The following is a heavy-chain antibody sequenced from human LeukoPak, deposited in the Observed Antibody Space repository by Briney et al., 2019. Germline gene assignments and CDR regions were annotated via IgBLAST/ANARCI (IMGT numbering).Heavy chain of an antibody. D-gene: IGHD3-16*01. J-gene: IGHJ6*02. CDR1: GFTFSSYW. Sequence: GGSLRLSCAASGFTFSSYWMNWARQAPGKGLEWVVSINHNGNVNHYVDSVKGRFTISRDNAKNSLYLQMSNLRAEDTAVYFCARGGGLDVWGQGATVTVSS. V-gene: IGHV3-7*03. CDR2: INHNGNVN. CDR3: ARGGGLDV.